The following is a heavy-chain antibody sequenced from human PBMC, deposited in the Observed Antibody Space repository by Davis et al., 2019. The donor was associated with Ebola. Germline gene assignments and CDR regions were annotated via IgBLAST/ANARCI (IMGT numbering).Heavy chain of an antibody. CDR2: IRSKANSYAT. J-gene: IGHJ4*02. V-gene: IGHV3-73*01. D-gene: IGHD3-22*01. Sequence: GGSLRLSCAASGFTFSGSAMHWVRQASGKELEWVGRIRSKANSYATAYAASVKGRFTISRDDSKNTAYLQMNSLKTEDTAVYYCTHSSGYNNADYWGQGTLVTVSS. CDR1: GFTFSGSA. CDR3: THSSGYNNADY.